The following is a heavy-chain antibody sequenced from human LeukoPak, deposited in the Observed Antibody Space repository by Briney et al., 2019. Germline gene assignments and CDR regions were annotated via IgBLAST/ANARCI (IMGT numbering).Heavy chain of an antibody. CDR2: INPNSGGT. D-gene: IGHD3-3*01. CDR3: ASLNYDFWSGSFFNYYMDV. J-gene: IGHJ6*03. V-gene: IGHV1-2*06. Sequence: ASVKASCXASGYTFTGYYMHWVRQAPGQGLEWMGRINPNSGGTNCAQKFQGRVTMTRDTSISTAYMELSRLRSDDTAVYYCASLNYDFWSGSFFNYYMDVWGKGTTVTVSS. CDR1: GYTFTGYY.